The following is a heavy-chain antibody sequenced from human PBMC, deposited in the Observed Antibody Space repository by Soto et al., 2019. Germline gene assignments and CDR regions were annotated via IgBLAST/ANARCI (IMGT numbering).Heavy chain of an antibody. J-gene: IGHJ3*02. CDR3: ARDRRIAVAAFDI. CDR1: GFTFSSYS. Sequence: GSLMLSCAASGFTFSSYSMNWVRQARGKGLEWVSSISSSSSYIYYADSVKGRFTISRDNAKNSLYLQMNSLRAEDTAVYYCARDRRIAVAAFDIWGQGTMVTVSS. D-gene: IGHD6-19*01. CDR2: ISSSSSYI. V-gene: IGHV3-21*01.